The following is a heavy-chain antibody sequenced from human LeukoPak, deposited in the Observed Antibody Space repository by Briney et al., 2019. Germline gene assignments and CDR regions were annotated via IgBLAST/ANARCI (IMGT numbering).Heavy chain of an antibody. D-gene: IGHD3-22*01. CDR1: GYSFTSYW. CDR2: IYPGDSDT. J-gene: IGHJ3*02. Sequence: GESLKISCKGSGYSFTSYWIGWVRQMPGKGLGWMGIIYPGDSDTRYSPSFQGQVTISADKSISTAYLQWSSLKASDTAMYYCARQLTYYYDSSGYLDAFDIWGQGTMVTVSS. V-gene: IGHV5-51*01. CDR3: ARQLTYYYDSSGYLDAFDI.